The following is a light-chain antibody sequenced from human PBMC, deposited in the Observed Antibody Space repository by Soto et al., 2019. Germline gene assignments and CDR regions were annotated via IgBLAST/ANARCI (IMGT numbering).Light chain of an antibody. CDR2: GAS. J-gene: IGKJ5*01. V-gene: IGKV3-15*01. Sequence: EIVMTQSPATLSVSPGERATLSCRASQSVSSNLAWYQQKPGQAPRLLIYGASTRATGSPDRFSGSGSGTDFTLKINRVEAEDVGTYYCMQALQSLTFGQGTRLEI. CDR1: QSVSSN. CDR3: MQALQSLT.